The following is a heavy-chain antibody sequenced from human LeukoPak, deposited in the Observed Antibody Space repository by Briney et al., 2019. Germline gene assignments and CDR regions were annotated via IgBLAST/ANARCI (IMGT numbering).Heavy chain of an antibody. CDR2: ISYDGSNK. V-gene: IGHV3-30*18. CDR3: AKGAHSSSWHPFDY. D-gene: IGHD6-13*01. Sequence: PGRSLRLSCAASGFTFSSYGMHWVHQAPGKGLEWVAVISYDGSNKYYADSVKGRFTISRDNSKNTLYLQMNSLRAEDTAVYYCAKGAHSSSWHPFDYWGQGTLVTVSS. J-gene: IGHJ4*02. CDR1: GFTFSSYG.